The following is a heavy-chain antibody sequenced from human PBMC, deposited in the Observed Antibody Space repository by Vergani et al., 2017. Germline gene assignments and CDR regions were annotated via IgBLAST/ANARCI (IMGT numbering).Heavy chain of an antibody. V-gene: IGHV3-30*02. D-gene: IGHD6-19*01. CDR3: ARGGRMMPVAGVGGY. CDR1: GFTFNSYG. CDR2: IRSDESRR. J-gene: IGHJ4*02. Sequence: QVQLVESGGGVVQPGGSLTLSCAASGFTFNSYGMHWVRQAPGKGLEWVASIRSDESRRYYGDSMEGPFTISRDNAKNTLYLQMNSLRAEDTAVYYCARGGRMMPVAGVGGYWGQGTLVTVSS.